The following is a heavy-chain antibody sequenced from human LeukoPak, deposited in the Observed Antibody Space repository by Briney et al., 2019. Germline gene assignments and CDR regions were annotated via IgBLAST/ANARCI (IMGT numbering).Heavy chain of an antibody. V-gene: IGHV1-8*03. CDR2: MNPNSGNT. CDR3: ARLYGSGSYYYYYMDV. CDR1: GYTFTSYD. D-gene: IGHD3-10*01. J-gene: IGHJ6*03. Sequence: GASVKVSCKASGYTFTSYDINWVRQATGQGLEWRGWMNPNSGNTGYVQKFQGRVTITRNTSISKAYMELSRLRSDDTAVYYCARLYGSGSYYYYYMDVWGKGTTVTVSS.